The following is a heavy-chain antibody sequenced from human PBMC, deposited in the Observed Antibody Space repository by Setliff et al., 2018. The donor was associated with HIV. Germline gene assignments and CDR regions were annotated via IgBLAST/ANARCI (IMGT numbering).Heavy chain of an antibody. CDR3: AKTIGRYFDIFDN. V-gene: IGHV4-34*01. CDR1: GGSFSDYY. Sequence: SETLSLTCAVYGGSFSDYYWSWIRQPPGKGLEWIGEINHSGTTNYNPSLKSRVTTSVDTPKNQFSLKLNSVTAADTAVYYCAKTIGRYFDIFDNWGQGTLVTVSS. J-gene: IGHJ4*02. D-gene: IGHD3-9*01. CDR2: INHSGTT.